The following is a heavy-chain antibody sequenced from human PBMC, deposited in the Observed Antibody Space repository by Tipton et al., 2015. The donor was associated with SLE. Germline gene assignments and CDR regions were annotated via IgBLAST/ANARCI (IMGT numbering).Heavy chain of an antibody. CDR2: INQDGCVK. CDR3: TRNER. V-gene: IGHV3-7*01. CDR1: GFTFNSYW. Sequence: SLRLSCAGSGFTFNSYWMSWVRPAPGKGLEWVANINQDGCVKYYVDSVKGRFTISRDNAKNSLYLELNSLRAEDTAAYYCTRNERWGQGTLVTVSS. J-gene: IGHJ4*02.